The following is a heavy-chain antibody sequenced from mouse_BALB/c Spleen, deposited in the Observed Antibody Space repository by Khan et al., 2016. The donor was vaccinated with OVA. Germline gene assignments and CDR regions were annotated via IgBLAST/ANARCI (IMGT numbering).Heavy chain of an antibody. V-gene: IGHV1-7*01. D-gene: IGHD6-1*01. J-gene: IGHJ2*01. CDR2: INPSTGYT. Sequence: QVQLQQSGAELAKPGASVKMSCKASGYTFTNYWMNWVKQRPGQGLEWIGYINPSTGYTEDNQKFKDKATLTPDKSSSPAFMQLSSLTTEDSAVYYAARSCLRCDFDYWGQGTTLTVSS. CDR3: ARSCLRCDFDY. CDR1: GYTFTNYW.